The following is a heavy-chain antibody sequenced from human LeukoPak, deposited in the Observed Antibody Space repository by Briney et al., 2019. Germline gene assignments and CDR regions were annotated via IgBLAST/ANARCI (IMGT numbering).Heavy chain of an antibody. CDR2: ISGSGGST. Sequence: PGGSLRLSCAASGFTFSSYAMSWVRQAPGKGLEWVSAISGSGGSTYYADSVKGRFTISRDNSKNTLYLQMNSLRAEDTAVYYCAKDRGSWYSTIRSSGNYWGQGTLVTVSS. CDR1: GFTFSSYA. J-gene: IGHJ4*02. CDR3: AKDRGSWYSTIRSSGNY. D-gene: IGHD6-13*01. V-gene: IGHV3-23*01.